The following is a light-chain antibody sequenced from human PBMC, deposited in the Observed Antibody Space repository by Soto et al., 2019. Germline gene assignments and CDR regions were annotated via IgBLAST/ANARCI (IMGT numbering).Light chain of an antibody. CDR2: GAS. CDR3: QQYNNWPPWT. J-gene: IGKJ1*01. CDR1: QSLDYN. Sequence: IVMTQSLATVSLSLGERATLSCRSGQSLDYNLAWYQQKPGQAPRLLIYGASARATGVPARFSGSGSGTEFTLTISSLQSEDFAVYYCQQYNNWPPWTFGQGTKVDI. V-gene: IGKV3-15*01.